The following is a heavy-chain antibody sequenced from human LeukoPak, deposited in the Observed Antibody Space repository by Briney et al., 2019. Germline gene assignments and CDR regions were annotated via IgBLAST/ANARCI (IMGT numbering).Heavy chain of an antibody. J-gene: IGHJ4*02. V-gene: IGHV4-59*01. D-gene: IGHD3-10*01. CDR2: IYYSGST. Sequence: PSETLSLTCTVSGGSISSYYWSWIRQPPGKGLEWIGYIYYSGSTNYNPSLKSRVTISVDTSKNQFSLKLSSVTAADTAVYYCARGVLWFGELWGLDYWGQGTLVTVSS. CDR3: ARGVLWFGELWGLDY. CDR1: GGSISSYY.